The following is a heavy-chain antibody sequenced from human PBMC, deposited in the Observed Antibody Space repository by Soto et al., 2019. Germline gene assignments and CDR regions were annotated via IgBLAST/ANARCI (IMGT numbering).Heavy chain of an antibody. CDR1: GGFISSYY. CDR3: ARSIAVAGTNYYYGMDV. V-gene: IGHV4-59*01. Sequence: QVQLQESGPGLVKPSETLSFTCTVSGGFISSYYWSWIRQPPGKGLEWIGYIYYSGSTKYNPSLKSRVTISVDTSKNQFSLKVSSVTAADTAVYYCARSIAVAGTNYYYGMDVWDQGTTVTVSS. D-gene: IGHD6-19*01. CDR2: IYYSGST. J-gene: IGHJ6*02.